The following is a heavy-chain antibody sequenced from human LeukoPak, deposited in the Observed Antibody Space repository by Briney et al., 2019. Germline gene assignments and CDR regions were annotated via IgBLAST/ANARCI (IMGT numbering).Heavy chain of an antibody. Sequence: GGSLRLSCAASGFTFDDYAMHWVRQAPGKGLEWVSGISWNSGSIGYADSVKGRFTISRDNAKNSLYLQMNSLRAEDTALYYCAKDGTYYYDSSGYWGYFDYWGQGTLVTVPS. CDR3: AKDGTYYYDSSGYWGYFDY. V-gene: IGHV3-9*01. J-gene: IGHJ4*02. CDR1: GFTFDDYA. CDR2: ISWNSGSI. D-gene: IGHD3-22*01.